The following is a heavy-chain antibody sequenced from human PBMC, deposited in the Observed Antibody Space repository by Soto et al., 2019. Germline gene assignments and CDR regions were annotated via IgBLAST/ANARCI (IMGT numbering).Heavy chain of an antibody. CDR1: GYSFTTYW. CDR2: IYPGDSDT. CDR3: ARQVQIRSGYHDAFDI. Sequence: PGESLKISCKGSGYSFTTYWVGWVRQMPGKGLEWMGIIYPGDSDTRYSPSFQGQVTISADKSISTAYLQWSSLKASDTAMYYCARQVQIRSGYHDAFDIWGQGTMVTVSS. J-gene: IGHJ3*02. V-gene: IGHV5-51*01. D-gene: IGHD3-3*01.